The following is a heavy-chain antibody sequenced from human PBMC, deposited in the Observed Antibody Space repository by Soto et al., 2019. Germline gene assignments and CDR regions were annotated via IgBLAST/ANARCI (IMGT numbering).Heavy chain of an antibody. CDR3: ANEVDVAFSSLQYGMDV. J-gene: IGHJ6*02. V-gene: IGHV3-30*14. CDR2: ISYDGTYK. Sequence: PGGSVRLSCAASGFTFNDFAMHWVRQAPGKGLECVAFISYDGTYKYYADSVRGRFTVYRDNSKSTLFLQMNSLKFEDTAVYVCANEVDVAFSSLQYGMDVWGQGTTVTVSS. CDR1: GFTFNDFA. D-gene: IGHD5-12*01.